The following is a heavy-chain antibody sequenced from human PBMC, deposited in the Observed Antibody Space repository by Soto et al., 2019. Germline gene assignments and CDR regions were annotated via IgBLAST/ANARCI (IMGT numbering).Heavy chain of an antibody. D-gene: IGHD4-4*01. V-gene: IGHV4-59*08. CDR3: ARHSYYSSPLRFDP. CDR2: IHYSGST. J-gene: IGHJ5*02. CDR1: GGSITGYY. Sequence: QVQLQESGPGLVQLSETLSLTCTVSGGSITGYYWSWIRQPPGKGPEWIGNIHYSGSTNYNPSLKSRVTISVDMSKNQFSLRLSSVTAAETAVYYCARHSYYSSPLRFDPWGQGTLVTVSS.